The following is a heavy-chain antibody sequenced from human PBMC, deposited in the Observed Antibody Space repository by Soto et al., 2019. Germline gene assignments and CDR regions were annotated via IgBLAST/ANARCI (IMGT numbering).Heavy chain of an antibody. V-gene: IGHV4-30-2*01. D-gene: IGHD6-19*01. CDR3: ARLSGDDSSRWNPAPFFDY. Sequence: SETLSLTCAASGGSISSCGYSWCWIRQPPGKGLEWIGYIYHSGSTYYNPSLKSRVTISVDRSKNQFSLKLSSVTAADTAVYYCARLSGDDSSRWNPAPFFDYWGQGTLVTVSS. J-gene: IGHJ4*02. CDR1: GGSISSCGYS. CDR2: IYHSGST.